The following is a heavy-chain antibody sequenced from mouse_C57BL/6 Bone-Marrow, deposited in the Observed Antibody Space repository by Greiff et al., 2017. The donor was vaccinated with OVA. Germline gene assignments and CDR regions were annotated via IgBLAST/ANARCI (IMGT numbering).Heavy chain of an antibody. J-gene: IGHJ3*01. V-gene: IGHV1-54*01. CDR1: GYAFTNYL. CDR3: ARPHYYGTWFAY. CDR2: INPGSGGT. D-gene: IGHD1-1*01. Sequence: QVQLQQSGAELVRPGTSVKVSCKASGYAFTNYLIEWVKQRPGQGLEWIGVINPGSGGTNYNEKFKGKATLTADKSSSTAYMQLSSLTSEDSAVYVCARPHYYGTWFAYWGQGTLVTVSA.